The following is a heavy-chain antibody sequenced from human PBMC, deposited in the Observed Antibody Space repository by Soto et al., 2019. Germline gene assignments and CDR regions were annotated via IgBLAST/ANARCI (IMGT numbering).Heavy chain of an antibody. V-gene: IGHV4-39*01. J-gene: IGHJ6*02. D-gene: IGHD2-21*02. CDR1: GGSISSSSYY. Sequence: SETLSLTCTVSGGSISSSSYYWGWIRQPPGKGLEWIGSIYYSGSTYYNPSLKSRVTISVDTSKNQFSLKLSSVTVADTAVYYCARHVSEAYCGGDCQPYYYYYYGMDVWGQGTTVTVSS. CDR2: IYYSGST. CDR3: ARHVSEAYCGGDCQPYYYYYYGMDV.